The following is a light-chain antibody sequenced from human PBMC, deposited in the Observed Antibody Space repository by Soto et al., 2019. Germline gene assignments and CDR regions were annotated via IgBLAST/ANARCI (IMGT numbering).Light chain of an antibody. Sequence: EIVMTQSPATLSVSPGERATLSCRASQSVSSNLAWYQQKPGQAPRLLIYGASTRATGIPARFSGSGSGTEFTINISSLQSEDFAVYYCQQYNNWLALTFGGGTKVEIK. CDR1: QSVSSN. V-gene: IGKV3-15*01. CDR2: GAS. J-gene: IGKJ4*01. CDR3: QQYNNWLALT.